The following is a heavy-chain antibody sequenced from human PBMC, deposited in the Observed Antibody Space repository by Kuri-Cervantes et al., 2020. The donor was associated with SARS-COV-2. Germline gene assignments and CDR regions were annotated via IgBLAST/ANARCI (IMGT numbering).Heavy chain of an antibody. CDR3: AGPRMMGYCSSTSCLSSYYYYGMDV. J-gene: IGHJ6*02. CDR1: GGSIISSNYY. V-gene: IGHV4-39*07. D-gene: IGHD2-2*01. CDR2: INHSVST. Sequence: SETLSLTCTVSGGSIISSNYYWGWIRQPPGKGLEWIGEINHSVSTNYNPTLKRRVTISVDTSKNQFSLKLRPVTAADTAVYSCAGPRMMGYCSSTSCLSSYYYYGMDVWGQGTTVTVSS.